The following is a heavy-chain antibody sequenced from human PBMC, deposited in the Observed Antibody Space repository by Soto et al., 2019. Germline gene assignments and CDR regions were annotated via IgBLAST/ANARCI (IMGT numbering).Heavy chain of an antibody. V-gene: IGHV6-1*01. Sequence: SQTLSLTCAITGDSVSSSSAGWSWVRQSTSGGLEWLGRTYYRSKWYYEYAVSVRGRITSNPDTSKNQYSLQLNSVTPEDTAVYFCARGEQYSGRIFDYWGQGTLVTVSS. D-gene: IGHD1-26*01. CDR1: GDSVSSSSAG. CDR2: TYYRSKWYY. CDR3: ARGEQYSGRIFDY. J-gene: IGHJ4*01.